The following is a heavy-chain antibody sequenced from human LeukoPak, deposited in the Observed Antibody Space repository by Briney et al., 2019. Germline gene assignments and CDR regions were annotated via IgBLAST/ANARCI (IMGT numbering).Heavy chain of an antibody. V-gene: IGHV3-43*02. D-gene: IGHD3-22*01. CDR1: GFTFNNHA. CDR2: IGGDGDPI. Sequence: PGGSLRLSCAASGFTFNNHAMHWVRQVPGKGLEWVSLIGGDGDPIFYADSVKGRFTISRDNSKNSLYLQMNSLRPEDTALYYCAKDLTYYYDSDGYYYAGRDFHYGMDVWGQGTMVTVSS. CDR3: AKDLTYYYDSDGYYYAGRDFHYGMDV. J-gene: IGHJ6*02.